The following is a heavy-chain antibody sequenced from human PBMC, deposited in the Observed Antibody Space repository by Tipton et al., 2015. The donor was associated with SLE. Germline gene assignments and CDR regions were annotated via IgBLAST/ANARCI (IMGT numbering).Heavy chain of an antibody. CDR2: VKQDGSTK. Sequence: LSLTCTVSGGSISSYYWSWIRQPPGKGLEWVANVKQDGSTKYYVDSVRGRFTISRDNAENSVFLQMNSLRAEDTAVYYCVRKVGEYWGQGTLVTVSS. CDR1: GGSISSYY. V-gene: IGHV3-7*01. CDR3: VRKVGEY. J-gene: IGHJ4*02.